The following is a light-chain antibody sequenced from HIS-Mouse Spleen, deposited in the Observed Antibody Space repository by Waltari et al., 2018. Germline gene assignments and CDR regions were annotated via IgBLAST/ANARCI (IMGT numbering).Light chain of an antibody. V-gene: IGKV3-15*01. CDR1: QSVSSN. J-gene: IGKJ2*01. CDR3: QQYNNWPPEPYT. Sequence: EIVMTQSPATLSVSPGERATLSCRASQSVSSNLAWYQQKPGQAPRLLIYGASTRATGIPARFSGSGSGTDFTLTISSLQSEDFAVYYCQQYNNWPPEPYTFGQGTKLEIK. CDR2: GAS.